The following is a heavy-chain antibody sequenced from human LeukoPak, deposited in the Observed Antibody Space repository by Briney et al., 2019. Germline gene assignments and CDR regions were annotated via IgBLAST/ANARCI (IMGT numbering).Heavy chain of an antibody. CDR3: ARVDIAVAGTVDY. D-gene: IGHD6-19*01. CDR1: GGSINSYY. J-gene: IGHJ4*02. CDR2: INHSGST. V-gene: IGHV4-34*01. Sequence: SETLSLTCTVSGGSINSYYWSWIRQPPGKGLEWIGEINHSGSTNYNPSLKSRVTISVDTSKNQFSLKLSSVTAADTAVYYCARVDIAVAGTVDYWGQGTLVTVSS.